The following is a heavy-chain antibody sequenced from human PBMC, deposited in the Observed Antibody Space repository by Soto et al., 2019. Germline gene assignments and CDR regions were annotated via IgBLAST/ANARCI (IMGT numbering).Heavy chain of an antibody. D-gene: IGHD4-17*01. Sequence: QVQLQQWGAGLLKPSETLSLTCAVYGGSFSGYYWSWIRQPPGKGLEWIGEINHSGSTNYNPSLKSRVTISVDPSKNQFSLKLSSVTAADTAVYYCAREGLDYGDYVFDPWGQGTLVTVSS. V-gene: IGHV4-34*01. J-gene: IGHJ5*02. CDR2: INHSGST. CDR1: GGSFSGYY. CDR3: AREGLDYGDYVFDP.